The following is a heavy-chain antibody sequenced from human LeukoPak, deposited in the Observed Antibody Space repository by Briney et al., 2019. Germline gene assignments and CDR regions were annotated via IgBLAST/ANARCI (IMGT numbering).Heavy chain of an antibody. V-gene: IGHV3-30-3*01. CDR1: GGSISSSS. Sequence: LSLTCTVSGGSISSSSYYWGWIRQPPGKGLEWVAVISYDGSNKYYADSVKGRFTISRDNSKNTLYLQMNSLRAEDTAVYYCARGPRYSFYWGQGTLVSVSS. J-gene: IGHJ4*02. CDR3: ARGPRYSFY. CDR2: ISYDGSNK. D-gene: IGHD6-13*01.